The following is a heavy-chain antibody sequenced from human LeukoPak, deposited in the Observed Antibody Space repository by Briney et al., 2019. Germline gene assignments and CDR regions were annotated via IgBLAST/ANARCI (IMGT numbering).Heavy chain of an antibody. Sequence: GGSLRLSCGASRFTFNNYGMHWVRQAPGKGLEWVAVIWYDGSNKYYADSVKGRFTISRDNSKNTLSLQMNSLRAEDTAVYYCARAGICSSTTCYRIDYWGQGTLVTVSS. V-gene: IGHV3-33*01. CDR2: IWYDGSNK. D-gene: IGHD2-2*01. J-gene: IGHJ4*02. CDR1: RFTFNNYG. CDR3: ARAGICSSTTCYRIDY.